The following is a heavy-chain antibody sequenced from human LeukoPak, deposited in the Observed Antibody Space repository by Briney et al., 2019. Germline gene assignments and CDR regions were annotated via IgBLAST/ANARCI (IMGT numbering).Heavy chain of an antibody. CDR2: INYSGST. V-gene: IGHV4-34*01. J-gene: IGHJ5*02. D-gene: IGHD2-21*02. CDR1: GGSFSGHH. CDR3: ARVDCAGDCYSGGGWFGP. Sequence: SETLSLTCAVYGGSFSGHHCTWIRQAPGKGLEWIGEINYSGSTNYNPSLKSRVTISVDTSKNQFSLKLSSVTAADTAVYYCARVDCAGDCYSGGGWFGPWGQGTLVTVFS.